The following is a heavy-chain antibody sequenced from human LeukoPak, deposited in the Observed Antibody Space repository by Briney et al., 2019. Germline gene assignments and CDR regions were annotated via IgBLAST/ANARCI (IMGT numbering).Heavy chain of an antibody. D-gene: IGHD3-9*01. Sequence: GASVKVSCKASGYTFTSYGISWVRQAPGQGLEWMGWISAYNGNTNYAQKLQGRVTMTTDTSTSTAYMELRSLRSDDTAVYYCAREAQRYDILTGYYPTYYYYGMDVWGQGTTVTVSS. V-gene: IGHV1-18*01. CDR2: ISAYNGNT. CDR1: GYTFTSYG. J-gene: IGHJ6*02. CDR3: AREAQRYDILTGYYPTYYYYGMDV.